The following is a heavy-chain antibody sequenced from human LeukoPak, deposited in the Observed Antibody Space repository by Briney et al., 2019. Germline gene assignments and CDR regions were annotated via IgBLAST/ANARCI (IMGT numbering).Heavy chain of an antibody. J-gene: IGHJ6*03. CDR2: VYFTGTT. V-gene: IGHV4-59*11. CDR1: GGPISTHY. CDR3: ARGLRYSSGWYDYYMDV. Sequence: SETLSLTCSVSGGPISTHYWNWIRQAPGKGLEWIGYVYFTGTTNYNPNLTSRLTISVDTSKKQFSLNLTSVTAADTAVYYRARGLRYSSGWYDYYMDVWGKGTTVTVSS. D-gene: IGHD6-19*01.